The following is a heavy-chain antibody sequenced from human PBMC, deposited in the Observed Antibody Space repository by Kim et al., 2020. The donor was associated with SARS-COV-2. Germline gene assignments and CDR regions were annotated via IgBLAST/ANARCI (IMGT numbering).Heavy chain of an antibody. CDR2: IYYSGST. CDR3: ASDWVRSSGSLGVYGMDV. CDR1: GGSVSSGSYY. V-gene: IGHV4-61*01. Sequence: SETLSLTCTVSGGSVSSGSYYWSWIRQPPGKGLEWIGYIYYSGSTNYNPSLKSRVTISVDTSKNQFSLKVNSVTAADAALDYCASDWVRSSGSLGVYGMDVWGQGTTVTVSS. D-gene: IGHD3-22*01. J-gene: IGHJ6*02.